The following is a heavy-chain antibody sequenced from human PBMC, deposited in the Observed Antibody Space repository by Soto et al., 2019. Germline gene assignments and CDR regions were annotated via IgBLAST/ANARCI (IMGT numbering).Heavy chain of an antibody. CDR3: AKSFGAYRHQHKCMDF. CDR1: PPTGNHDG. D-gene: IGHD3-16*01. Sequence: RLSCVGYPPTGNHDGMPWALQSPGKGLEWVALISYDGSEEYYADSVKGRFTLSRDNSKNNIYLEMNGLRPEDTAVYYCAKSFGAYRHQHKCMDF. CDR2: ISYDGSEE. V-gene: IGHV3-30*18. J-gene: IGHJ6*01.